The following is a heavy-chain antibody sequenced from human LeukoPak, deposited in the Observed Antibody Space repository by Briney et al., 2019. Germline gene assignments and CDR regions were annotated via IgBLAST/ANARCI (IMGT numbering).Heavy chain of an antibody. CDR3: ARAWYSSGYYDY. D-gene: IGHD6-19*01. CDR1: EFSVGSNY. CDR2: IYSGGST. Sequence: TGGSLRLSCAASEFSVGSNYMTWVRQAPGKGLEWVSLIYSGGSTYYADSVKGRFTISRDNSKNTLYLQMNSLRAEDTAVYYCARAWYSSGYYDYWGQGTLVTVSS. V-gene: IGHV3-66*01. J-gene: IGHJ4*02.